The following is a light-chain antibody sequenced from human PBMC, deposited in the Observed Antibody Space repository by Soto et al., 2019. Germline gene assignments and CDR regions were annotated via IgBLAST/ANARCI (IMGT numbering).Light chain of an antibody. V-gene: IGKV1-16*01. J-gene: IGKJ1*01. CDR2: AAS. CDR1: QGISDY. Sequence: DIQMTQSPSSLSASVGDRVTITCRASQGISDYLAWHQQKPGKAPKLLISAASTLQSGVPSRFSGSGSATDFTLIISGLQPDDSATYYCPQYTNTTNPWMFGQGTKVDIK. CDR3: PQYTNTTNPWM.